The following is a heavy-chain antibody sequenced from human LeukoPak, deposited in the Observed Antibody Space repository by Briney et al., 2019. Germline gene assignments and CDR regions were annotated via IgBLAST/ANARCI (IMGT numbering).Heavy chain of an antibody. V-gene: IGHV3-23*01. J-gene: IGHJ4*02. CDR2: ISDDSSFT. CDR1: GFTFRNHA. D-gene: IGHD5-12*01. Sequence: PGGSLRLSCVGSGFTFRNHAMNWVRQAPGKGLECVSIISDDSSFTYYLDSVKGRSTIFRDNSKNTLYLHMNSLKAEDTAVYYCAKGRCSGPGCDSFDYWGQGTLVTVSS. CDR3: AKGRCSGPGCDSFDY.